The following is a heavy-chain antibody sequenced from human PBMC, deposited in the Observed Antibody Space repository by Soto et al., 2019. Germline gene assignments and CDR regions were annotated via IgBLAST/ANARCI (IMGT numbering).Heavy chain of an antibody. J-gene: IGHJ3*02. CDR2: FDPEDGET. CDR1: GYTLTELS. V-gene: IGHV1-24*01. Sequence: ASVKVSCKVSGYTLTELSMHWVRQAPGKGLEWMGGFDPEDGETIYAQKFQGRVTTTEDTSTDTAYLELSSLRSEDTAVYYCATFFRDTAMAPDAFYICSQGTMVTVSS. CDR3: ATFFRDTAMAPDAFYI. D-gene: IGHD5-18*01.